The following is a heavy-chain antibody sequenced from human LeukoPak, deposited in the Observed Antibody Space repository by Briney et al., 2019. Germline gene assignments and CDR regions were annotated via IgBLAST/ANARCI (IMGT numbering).Heavy chain of an antibody. V-gene: IGHV3-21*01. CDR2: IRSSSSYI. J-gene: IGHJ3*02. CDR3: ARVLRLNCGGDCESDAFDI. D-gene: IGHD2-21*02. Sequence: PGGPLRLSCAASGFNFSILSMNWVRQAPGKGLGGFSSIRSSSSYIYYADSVKGRFTISRDNAKNSLYLQMNSLRAEDTAVYYCARVLRLNCGGDCESDAFDIWGQGTMVTVSS. CDR1: GFNFSILS.